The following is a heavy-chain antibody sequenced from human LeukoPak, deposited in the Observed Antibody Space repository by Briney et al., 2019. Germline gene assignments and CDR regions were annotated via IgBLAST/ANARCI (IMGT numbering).Heavy chain of an antibody. D-gene: IGHD1-26*01. Sequence: GESLKISCKGSGYSFTSYWIGWVRQMPGKGLGWMGIIYPGDSDTRYSPSFQGQVTISAHKPISNALLQWSSLKASDSPSSYCAGRIVGDTRFDFWGQRTLVTVSS. CDR1: GYSFTSYW. J-gene: IGHJ4*02. V-gene: IGHV5-51*04. CDR2: IYPGDSDT. CDR3: AGRIVGDTRFDF.